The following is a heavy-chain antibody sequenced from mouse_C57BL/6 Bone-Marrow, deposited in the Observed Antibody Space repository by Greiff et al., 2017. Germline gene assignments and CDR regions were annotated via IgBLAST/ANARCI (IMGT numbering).Heavy chain of an antibody. CDR2: INPNNGGT. J-gene: IGHJ1*03. CDR1: GYTFTDYN. V-gene: IGHV1-18*01. Sequence: EVQLQQSGPELVKPGASVKISCKASGYTFTDYNMDWVKQSHGKSLEWIGDINPNNGGTIYNQKFKGKDTLTVDKSSSTAYMELRSLTSEDTAVYYCAREGASYWYFDVWGTGTTVTVSS. CDR3: AREGASYWYFDV. D-gene: IGHD3-1*01.